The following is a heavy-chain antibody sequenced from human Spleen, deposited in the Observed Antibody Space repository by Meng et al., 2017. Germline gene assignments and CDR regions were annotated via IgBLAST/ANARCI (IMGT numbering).Heavy chain of an antibody. J-gene: IGHJ4*02. D-gene: IGHD3-10*01. V-gene: IGHV4-4*07. CDR2: IDTSGNS. CDR1: GGSISSYY. Sequence: SETLSLTCTVSGGSISSYYWSWIRQSAGKGLEWIGRIDTSGNSHYNPSLKSRVTMSVDTSKNQFSLNLSSVTAADTAVYYCARERDYYGSGFFDYWGQGTLVTVSS. CDR3: ARERDYYGSGFFDY.